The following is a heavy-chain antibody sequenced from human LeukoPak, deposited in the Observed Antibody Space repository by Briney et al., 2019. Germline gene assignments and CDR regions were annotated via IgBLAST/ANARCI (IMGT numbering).Heavy chain of an antibody. V-gene: IGHV3-48*04. CDR1: GFTFSSYS. CDR3: AREGTGLVAPVGYFDY. CDR2: ISSSSSTI. Sequence: GGSLRLSCAASGFTFSSYSMNWVRQAPGKGLEWVSYISSSSSTIYYADSVKGRFTISRDNAKNSLYLQMNSLRAEDTAVYYCAREGTGLVAPVGYFDYWGQGTLVTVSS. D-gene: IGHD1-14*01. J-gene: IGHJ4*02.